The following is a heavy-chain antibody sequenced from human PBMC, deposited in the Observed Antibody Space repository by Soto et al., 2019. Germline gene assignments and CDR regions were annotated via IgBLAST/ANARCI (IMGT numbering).Heavy chain of an antibody. D-gene: IGHD3-10*01. V-gene: IGHV1-69*13. Sequence: SVKVSCKASGGTFSSYAISWVRQAPGQGLEWMGGVMPIFGTANYAQKFQGRVTITAVESTGTAYMELSSLRSEDTAVSYCARVRFDYGSGSFYYGMDVWGPGTTVTVSS. CDR2: VMPIFGTA. CDR1: GGTFSSYA. CDR3: ARVRFDYGSGSFYYGMDV. J-gene: IGHJ6*02.